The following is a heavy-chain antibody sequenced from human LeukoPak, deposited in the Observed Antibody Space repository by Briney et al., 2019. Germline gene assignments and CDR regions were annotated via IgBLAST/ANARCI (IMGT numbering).Heavy chain of an antibody. Sequence: PGGSLRLSCAASGFTFSSYGMHWVRQAPGKGLEWVAVISYDGSNKYYADSVKGRFTISRDNSKNTLYLQMNSLRAEDTAVYYCAKNKWERSGAFDIWGQGTMVTVSS. D-gene: IGHD1-26*01. J-gene: IGHJ3*02. CDR2: ISYDGSNK. CDR1: GFTFSSYG. CDR3: AKNKWERSGAFDI. V-gene: IGHV3-30*18.